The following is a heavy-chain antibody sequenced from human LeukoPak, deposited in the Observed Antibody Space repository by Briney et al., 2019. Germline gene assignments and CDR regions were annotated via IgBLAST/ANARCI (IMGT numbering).Heavy chain of an antibody. CDR3: ARDDYSNFLGWYFDL. J-gene: IGHJ2*01. CDR2: IYTSGST. CDR1: GGSISSYY. D-gene: IGHD4-11*01. Sequence: AETLSLTCTVSGGSISSYYWSWIRQPAGKGLEWIGRIYTSGSTNYNPSLKSRVTMSVDTSKNQFSLKLSSVTAADTAVYYCARDDYSNFLGWYFDLWGRGTLVTVSS. V-gene: IGHV4-4*07.